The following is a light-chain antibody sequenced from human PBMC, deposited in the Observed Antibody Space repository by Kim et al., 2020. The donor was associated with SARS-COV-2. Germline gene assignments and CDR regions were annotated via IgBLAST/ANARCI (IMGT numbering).Light chain of an antibody. CDR1: RSNVGSNT. J-gene: IGLJ3*02. Sequence: ELTQPPSASVTPGQRVTISCSGTRSNVGSNTVSWYQQLPGAAPKLLIYNNDRRPSGGPDRFSGSKTGNTASLAISGLQSEDEADFYCASWDDSLNAILFGGGTKVTVL. V-gene: IGLV1-44*01. CDR3: ASWDDSLNAIL. CDR2: NND.